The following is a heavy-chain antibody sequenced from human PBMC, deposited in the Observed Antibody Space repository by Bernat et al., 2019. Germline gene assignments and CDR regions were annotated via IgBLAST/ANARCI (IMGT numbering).Heavy chain of an antibody. Sequence: EVQLVESGGGLVKPGGSLRLSCAASGFTFSSYSMNWVRQAPGKGLEWVSSISSSSSYIYYADSVKSRFTISRDNAKNSLYLQMDILRAEDTAVYYCARGKTIFAYDYWGQGTLVTVSS. CDR2: ISSSSSYI. J-gene: IGHJ4*02. D-gene: IGHD3-3*01. CDR3: ARGKTIFAYDY. CDR1: GFTFSSYS. V-gene: IGHV3-21*01.